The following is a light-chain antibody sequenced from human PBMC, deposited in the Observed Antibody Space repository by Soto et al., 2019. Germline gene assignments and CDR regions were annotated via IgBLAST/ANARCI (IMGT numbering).Light chain of an antibody. Sequence: QSALTQPASVSGSPGQSISISCTGTSSDVGSYNLVSWYQQHPGTAPKLMIYEGSKRPSGVSNRFSGSKPGNTASLTISGLQDEDEADYYCCSYAGSSTYVFGTRTKVTVL. CDR1: SSDVGSYNL. V-gene: IGLV2-23*01. J-gene: IGLJ1*01. CDR2: EGS. CDR3: CSYAGSSTYV.